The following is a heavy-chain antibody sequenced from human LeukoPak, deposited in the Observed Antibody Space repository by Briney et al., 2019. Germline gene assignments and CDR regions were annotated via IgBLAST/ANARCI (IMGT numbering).Heavy chain of an antibody. Sequence: GASVKVSCKASGYTFTSYGISWVRQAPGQGLEWMGWISAYNGNTNYAQKLQGRVTMTTDTSTSTAYMELRSLRSDGTAVYYCARAPPRYQHEGFDYWGQGTLVTVSS. CDR3: ARAPPRYQHEGFDY. D-gene: IGHD1-26*01. CDR1: GYTFTSYG. CDR2: ISAYNGNT. J-gene: IGHJ4*02. V-gene: IGHV1-18*01.